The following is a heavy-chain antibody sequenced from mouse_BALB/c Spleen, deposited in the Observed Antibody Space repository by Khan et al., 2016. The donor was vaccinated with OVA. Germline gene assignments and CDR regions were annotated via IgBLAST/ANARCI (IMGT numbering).Heavy chain of an antibody. CDR3: ARFHGGY. CDR1: GYTFTNYV. Sequence: QIQLVQSGPELKKPGETVKISCKASGYTFTNYVMNWVKQSPGKGLKWMGWHNTYTGEPTYDDDFKGRFAYSLETSASTAFLQINSLKNEDTATYFCARFHGGYWGQGTTLTVSS. V-gene: IGHV9-3-1*01. CDR2: HNTYTGEP. J-gene: IGHJ2*01.